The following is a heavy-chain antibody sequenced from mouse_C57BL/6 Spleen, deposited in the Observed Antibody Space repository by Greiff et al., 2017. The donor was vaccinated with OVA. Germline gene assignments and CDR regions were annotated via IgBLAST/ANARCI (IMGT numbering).Heavy chain of an antibody. V-gene: IGHV1-53*01. CDR1: GYTFTSYW. CDR2: INPSNGGT. Sequence: VQLQQPGTELVKPGASVKLSCKASGYTFTSYWMHWVKQRPGQGLEWIGNINPSNGGTTYTEKFTSKATLTVDKSSSTAYMQLSSLTSEDSAVYYCARGRWDYDSADYWGQGTTLTVSS. CDR3: ARGRWDYDSADY. J-gene: IGHJ2*01. D-gene: IGHD2-4*01.